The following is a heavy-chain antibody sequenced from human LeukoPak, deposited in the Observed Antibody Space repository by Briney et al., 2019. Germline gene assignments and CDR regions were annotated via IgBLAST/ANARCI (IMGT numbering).Heavy chain of an antibody. Sequence: SETLSLTCTVSGGSISSGGYYWSWIRQHPGKGLEWIGYIYYSGSTYYNPSLKSRVTISVDTSKNQFSLKLSSVTAADTAVYYCARRGGSGRAFDYWGQGTLVTVSS. CDR2: IYYSGST. J-gene: IGHJ4*02. V-gene: IGHV4-31*03. D-gene: IGHD1-26*01. CDR1: GGSISSGGYY. CDR3: ARRGGSGRAFDY.